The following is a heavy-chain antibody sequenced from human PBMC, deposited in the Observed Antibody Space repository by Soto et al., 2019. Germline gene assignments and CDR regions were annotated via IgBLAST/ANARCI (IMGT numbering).Heavy chain of an antibody. CDR3: ARAYSGRLPRRDDYSYALGA. J-gene: IGHJ6*01. CDR2: IGAARDP. V-gene: IGHV3-13*05. D-gene: IGHD2-15*01. CDR1: GFTFSDYD. Sequence: EVQLVESGGGSVQPGGSLRLSCTASGFTFSDYDMHWVRQGSGKGLEWVSTIGAARDPYYTGSVKGRFTISRENARNAMFLQMISVAVAETALYYCARAYSGRLPRRDDYSYALGAWGQGAMVTVSS.